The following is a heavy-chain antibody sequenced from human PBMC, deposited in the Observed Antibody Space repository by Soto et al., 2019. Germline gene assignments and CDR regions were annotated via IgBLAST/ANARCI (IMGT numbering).Heavy chain of an antibody. V-gene: IGHV1-69*12. D-gene: IGHD2-2*03. J-gene: IGHJ5*02. CDR2: IIPIFGTA. CDR3: ASGYYSSEEYNWFAP. CDR1: GGTFSSYA. Sequence: QVQLVQSGAEVKKPGSSVKVSCKASGGTFSSYAISWVRQAPGQGLEWMGGIIPIFGTANYAQKFQGRVTTTADAATSTAYMELTRLRSEDTAVYYCASGYYSSEEYNWFAPCGQGSLVTVSS.